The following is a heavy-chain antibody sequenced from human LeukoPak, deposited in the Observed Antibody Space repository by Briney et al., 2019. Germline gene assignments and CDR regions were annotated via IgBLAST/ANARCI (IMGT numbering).Heavy chain of an antibody. V-gene: IGHV1-18*01. CDR3: ASSSWSDPGRVAFDI. Sequence: GASVKVSCKASGYTFTSYDINWVRQAPGQGLEWMGWISAYNGNTNYAQKLQGRVTMATDTSTSTAYMELRSLRSDDTAVYYCASSSWSDPGRVAFDIWGQGTMVTVSS. CDR2: ISAYNGNT. J-gene: IGHJ3*02. D-gene: IGHD6-13*01. CDR1: GYTFTSYD.